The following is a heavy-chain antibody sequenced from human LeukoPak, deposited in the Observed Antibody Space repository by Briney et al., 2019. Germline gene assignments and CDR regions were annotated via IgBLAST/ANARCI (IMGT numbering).Heavy chain of an antibody. CDR1: GLTFSSYA. CDR2: ISGSGGST. D-gene: IGHD3-3*01. Sequence: PGGSLRLSCAASGLTFSSYAMSWVRQAPGKGLEWVSAISGSGGSTYYADSVKGRFTISRDNSKNTLYLQMNSLRAEDTAVYYCAKSVVDFWSGYPYYYGMDVWGQGTTVTVSS. CDR3: AKSVVDFWSGYPYYYGMDV. J-gene: IGHJ6*02. V-gene: IGHV3-23*01.